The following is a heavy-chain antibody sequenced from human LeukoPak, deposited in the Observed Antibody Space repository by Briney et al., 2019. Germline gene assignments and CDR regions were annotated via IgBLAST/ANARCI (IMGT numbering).Heavy chain of an antibody. D-gene: IGHD2-21*02. CDR1: GYTFTGYY. CDR2: INPNSGGT. Sequence: VASVKVSCKASGYTFTGYYMHWVRQAPGQGLEWMGWINPNSGGTNYAQKFQGRVTMTRDTSISTAYMELSRLRSDDTAVYYCARDFGGIVVVTAILNYWGQGTLVTVSS. J-gene: IGHJ4*02. V-gene: IGHV1-2*02. CDR3: ARDFGGIVVVTAILNY.